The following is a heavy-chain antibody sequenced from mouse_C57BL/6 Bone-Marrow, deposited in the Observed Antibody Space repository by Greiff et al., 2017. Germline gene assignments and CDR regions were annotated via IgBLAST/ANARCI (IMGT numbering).Heavy chain of an antibody. CDR3: AREFSPSYGSSLYAMDY. V-gene: IGHV5-16*01. J-gene: IGHJ4*01. CDR2: INYDGSST. CDR1: GFTFSDYY. Sequence: DVQLQESEGGLVQPGSSMKLSCTASGFTFSDYYMAWVRQVPEKGLEWVANINYDGSSTYYLDSLKSRFIISRDNAKNLLYLQMSSLKSEDTATYYCAREFSPSYGSSLYAMDYWGQGTSVTVSS. D-gene: IGHD1-1*01.